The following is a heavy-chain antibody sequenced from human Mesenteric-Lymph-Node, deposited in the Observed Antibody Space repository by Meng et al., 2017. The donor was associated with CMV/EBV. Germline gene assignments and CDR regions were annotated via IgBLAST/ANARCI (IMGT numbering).Heavy chain of an antibody. V-gene: IGHV4-34*01. CDR1: SFKGYY. CDR3: AATDRYSSSWYWKGAPFDS. Sequence: SFKGYYWSWIRQPPGKGLEWIGDINHNGHSIYNPSLKSRVSILPDTSKNHFSLRLNSVTAADTAVYYCAATDRYSSSWYWKGAPFDSWGQGTLVTVSS. CDR2: INHNGHS. J-gene: IGHJ4*02. D-gene: IGHD6-13*01.